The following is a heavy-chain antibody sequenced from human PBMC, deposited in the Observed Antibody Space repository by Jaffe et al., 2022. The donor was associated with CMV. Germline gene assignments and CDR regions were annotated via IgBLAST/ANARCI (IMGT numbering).Heavy chain of an antibody. CDR3: AREAGSGWYLDY. Sequence: EVQLVESGGGLVKPGGSLRLSCTPSGFTFSRYNMNWVRRAPGKGLEWVSSISSSSDYIYYADSLKGRFTISRDNAKNSLYLQMNSLRAEDTAVYYCAREAGSGWYLDYWGQGTLVTVSS. J-gene: IGHJ4*02. CDR2: ISSSSDYI. D-gene: IGHD6-19*01. V-gene: IGHV3-21*02. CDR1: GFTFSRYN.